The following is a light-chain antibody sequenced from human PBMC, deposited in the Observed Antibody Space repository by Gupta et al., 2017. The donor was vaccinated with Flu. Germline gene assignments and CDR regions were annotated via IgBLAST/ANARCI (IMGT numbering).Light chain of an antibody. CDR2: GTS. J-gene: IGKJ3*01. Sequence: ERATLSCRASQSVSSYLAWYQQKPGQTPRLLIYGTSNRATGIPPRFSGSGSGTDFTLTISSLEPEDFAVYYCQERTNWPIFTFGPGTKVEI. V-gene: IGKV3-11*01. CDR3: QERTNWPIFT. CDR1: QSVSSY.